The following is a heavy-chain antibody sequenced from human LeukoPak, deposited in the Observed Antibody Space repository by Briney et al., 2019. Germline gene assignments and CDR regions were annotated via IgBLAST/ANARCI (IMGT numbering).Heavy chain of an antibody. V-gene: IGHV4-34*01. CDR3: ARGLLVRVPAAMNWSDP. D-gene: IGHD2-2*01. J-gene: IGHJ5*02. CDR2: INHSGST. CDR1: GGSFSGYY. Sequence: SETLSLTCAVYGGSFSGYYWSWIRQPPGKGLEWIGEINHSGSTNYNPSLKSRVTISVDTSKNQFSLKLSSVTAADTAVYYCARGLLVRVPAAMNWSDPWGREPWSPSPQ.